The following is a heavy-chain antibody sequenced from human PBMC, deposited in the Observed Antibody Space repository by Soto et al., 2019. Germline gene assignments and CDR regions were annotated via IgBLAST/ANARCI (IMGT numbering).Heavy chain of an antibody. D-gene: IGHD6-13*01. V-gene: IGHV3-21*01. CDR1: GFTFSSYS. CDR3: ARDIAAVDAFDI. J-gene: IGHJ3*02. Sequence: GGSLRLSCAASGFTFSSYSMNWVRQAPGKGLEWVSSISSSSSYIYYADSVKGRFTISRDNAKNSLYLQMNSLRAEDTAVYYCARDIAAVDAFDIWGQGTMVTVSS. CDR2: ISSSSSYI.